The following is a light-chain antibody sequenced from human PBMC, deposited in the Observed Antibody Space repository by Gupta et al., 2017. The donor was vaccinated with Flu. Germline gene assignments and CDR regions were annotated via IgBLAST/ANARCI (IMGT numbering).Light chain of an antibody. CDR1: QDIRND. CDR3: LQHNSYPLT. Sequence: DIQMTQSPSSLSASVGDRVTITCRASQDIRNDLGWYQQKPERAPNRLIYAASTLQSVVPSRFSGSGSGTEFTLSINSLQPEDFATYYCLQHNSYPLTFGGGTKVEIK. CDR2: AAS. J-gene: IGKJ4*01. V-gene: IGKV1-17*01.